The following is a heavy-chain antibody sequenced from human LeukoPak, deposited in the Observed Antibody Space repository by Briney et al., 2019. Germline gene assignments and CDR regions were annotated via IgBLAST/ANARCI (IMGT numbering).Heavy chain of an antibody. CDR3: TCYYDSSGYYYHDYYYYMDV. J-gene: IGHJ6*03. CDR2: IKSKTDGGTT. CDR1: GFTFSNAW. D-gene: IGHD3-22*01. Sequence: GGSLRLSCAASGFTFSNAWMSWVRQAPGKGLEWVGRIKSKTDGGTTDYAAPVKGRFTISRDDSKNTLYLQMNSLKTEDTAVYYCTCYYDSSGYYYHDYYYYMDVWGKGTTVTISS. V-gene: IGHV3-15*01.